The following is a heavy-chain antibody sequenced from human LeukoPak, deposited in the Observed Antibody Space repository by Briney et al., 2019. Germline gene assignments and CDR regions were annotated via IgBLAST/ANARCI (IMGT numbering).Heavy chain of an antibody. CDR1: GDSISSFY. CDR3: ARVDRLGEVDY. Sequence: SETLSLTCTVSGDSISSFYWSWIRQPPGKGLEWIGYIYHNGITNYNPFLKSRVTISIDTSKTQFSLKLSSVTAADTAVYYCARVDRLGEVDYWGQGTLVTVSS. V-gene: IGHV4-59*01. J-gene: IGHJ4*02. CDR2: IYHNGIT. D-gene: IGHD3-10*01.